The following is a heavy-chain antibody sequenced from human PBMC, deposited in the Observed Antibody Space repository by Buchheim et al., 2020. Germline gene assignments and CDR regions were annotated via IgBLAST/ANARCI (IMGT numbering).Heavy chain of an antibody. J-gene: IGHJ5*02. CDR3: ARGPYYNWFDP. CDR2: IISSLGTA. D-gene: IGHD2-21*01. V-gene: IGHV1-69*01. CDR1: GGSFSNHA. Sequence: QVQVIQSGAEVKKPGSSVKVSCKTSGGSFSNHAISWMRQAPGQGPEWMGGIISSLGTANYAQKFQDRVTITADESTTTAYMEMISLRSEDTAVYYCARGPYYNWFDPWGQGTL.